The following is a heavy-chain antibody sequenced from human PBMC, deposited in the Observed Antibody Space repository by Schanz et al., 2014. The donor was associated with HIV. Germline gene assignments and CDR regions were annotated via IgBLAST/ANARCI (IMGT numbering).Heavy chain of an antibody. CDR2: ISESGGRT. CDR3: AKVVRFAMVTAPYYFDS. CDR1: GFSFSDFA. J-gene: IGHJ4*02. Sequence: VRLVESGGGVVQPGRSLRLSCAASGFSFSDFALHWVRQAPGKGLEWVSSISESGGRTYYADSVNGRFTISRDNSKNTLYLQMNSLRAEDTAVYYCAKVVRFAMVTAPYYFDSWGQGTLVTVSS. V-gene: IGHV3-23*04. D-gene: IGHD2-15*01.